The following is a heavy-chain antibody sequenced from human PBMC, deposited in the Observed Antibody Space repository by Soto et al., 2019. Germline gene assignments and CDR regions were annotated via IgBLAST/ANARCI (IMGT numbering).Heavy chain of an antibody. J-gene: IGHJ4*02. CDR1: GGSVSSGSYY. CDR2: IYYSGST. D-gene: IGHD3-22*01. Sequence: QVQLQESGPGLVKPSETLSLTCTVSGGSVSSGSYYWSWIRQPPGKGLEWIGYIYYSGSTNYNASLKSRVTIAVDSAKTHFSPKLSAVTAADTAVYYCARVPFYYDSSAPQSLYYFDFWGQGTLVTVSS. CDR3: ARVPFYYDSSAPQSLYYFDF. V-gene: IGHV4-61*03.